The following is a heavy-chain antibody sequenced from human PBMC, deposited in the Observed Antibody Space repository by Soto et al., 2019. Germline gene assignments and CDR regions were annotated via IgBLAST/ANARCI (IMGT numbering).Heavy chain of an antibody. V-gene: IGHV3-23*01. CDR1: GFTFNNYA. CDR2: ISGGGDTT. J-gene: IGHJ4*02. D-gene: IGHD3-10*01. Sequence: EVQLLESGGGLVQPGGSLRLSCAASGFTFNNYAMTWVRQAPGKGLEWVSAISGGGDTTSYADYVRGRFTVTRDGSKKTLYLQMSSRRAEDPALDYCAKGRGGSGSLAPRVDFWGQGTLVTVSS. CDR3: AKGRGGSGSLAPRVDF.